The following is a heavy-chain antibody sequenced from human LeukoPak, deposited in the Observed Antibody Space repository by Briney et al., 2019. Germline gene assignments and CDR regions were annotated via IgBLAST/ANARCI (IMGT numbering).Heavy chain of an antibody. D-gene: IGHD1-7*01. J-gene: IGHJ4*02. CDR1: GYTFTSYG. CDR3: ARDHYAVDWNYVFDY. Sequence: ASVKVSCKASGYTFTSYGISWVRQAPGQGLEWMGWISAYNGNTNYAQKLQGRVTMTTDTSTSTAYMELWSLRSDDTAVYYCARDHYAVDWNYVFDYWGQGTLVTVSS. V-gene: IGHV1-18*01. CDR2: ISAYNGNT.